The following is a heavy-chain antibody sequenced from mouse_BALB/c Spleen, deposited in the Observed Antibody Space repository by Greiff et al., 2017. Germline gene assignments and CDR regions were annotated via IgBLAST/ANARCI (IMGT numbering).Heavy chain of an antibody. J-gene: IGHJ2*01. V-gene: IGHV1-7*01. CDR2: INPSTGYT. CDR1: GYTFTSYW. Sequence: VQLQQSGAELAKPGASVKMSCKASGYTFTSYWMHWVKQRPGQGLEWIGYINPSTGYTEYNQKFKDKATLTADKSSSTAYMQLSSLTSEDSAVYYCARRNAPDYWGQGTTLTVSS. CDR3: ARRNAPDY.